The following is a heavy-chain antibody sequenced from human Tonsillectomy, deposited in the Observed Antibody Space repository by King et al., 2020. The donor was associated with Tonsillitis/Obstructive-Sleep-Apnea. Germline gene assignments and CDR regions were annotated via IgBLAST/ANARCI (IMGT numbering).Heavy chain of an antibody. CDR1: GGSISSGGYY. V-gene: IGHV4-31*03. D-gene: IGHD3-22*01. CDR2: IYYSGIT. J-gene: IGHJ4*02. Sequence: VQLQESGPGLVKPSQTLSLTCTVSGGSISSGGYYWSWIRQHPGKGLEWIGSIYYSGITYFNPSLKSRVTISVDTSKNQFSLKLSSVTAADTAVYYCARGNYYDSSGYYPYLDYWGQGTLVTVSS. CDR3: ARGNYYDSSGYYPYLDY.